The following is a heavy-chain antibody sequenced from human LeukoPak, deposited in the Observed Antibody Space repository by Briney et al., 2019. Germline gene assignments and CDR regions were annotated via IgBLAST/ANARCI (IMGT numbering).Heavy chain of an antibody. CDR2: INPNSGGT. Sequence: ASVKVSCKASGHTFTGYYMHWVRQAPGQGLEWMGWINPNSGGTNYAQKFQGRVTMTRDTSISTAYMELSRLRSDDTAMYYCAREDIVGGEFDYWGQGTLVTVSS. J-gene: IGHJ4*02. D-gene: IGHD1-26*01. CDR1: GHTFTGYY. V-gene: IGHV1-2*02. CDR3: AREDIVGGEFDY.